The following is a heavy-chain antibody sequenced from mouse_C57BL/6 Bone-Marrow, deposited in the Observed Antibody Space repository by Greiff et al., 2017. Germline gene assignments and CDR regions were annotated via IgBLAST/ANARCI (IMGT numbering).Heavy chain of an antibody. CDR2: IYPGSGST. CDR1: GYTFTSYW. J-gene: IGHJ2*01. D-gene: IGHD1-1*01. V-gene: IGHV1-55*01. CDR3: ARTTVVVPYFDD. Sequence: VQLQQPGAELVKPGASVKMSCKASGYTFTSYWITWVKQRPGQGLEWIGDIYPGSGSTNYNEKFKSKATLTVDTSSSTAYMQLSSLTSEDSAVYDCARTTVVVPYFDDWGQGTTLTVSS.